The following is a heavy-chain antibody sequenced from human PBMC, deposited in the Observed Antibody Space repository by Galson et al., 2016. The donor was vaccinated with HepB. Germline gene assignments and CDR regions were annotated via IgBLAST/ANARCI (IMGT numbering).Heavy chain of an antibody. J-gene: IGHJ4*02. D-gene: IGHD3-22*01. CDR3: AKVDSSGSDY. CDR1: GFTFSTYS. Sequence: SLRLSCAASGFTFSTYSMNWVRQAPGKGLEWVAVITYDGGNKYYPDSVKGRFTASRDNSRNTLYLQLNRLGPEDTAVYYCAKVDSSGSDYWGQGILVTVSS. CDR2: ITYDGGNK. V-gene: IGHV3-30*18.